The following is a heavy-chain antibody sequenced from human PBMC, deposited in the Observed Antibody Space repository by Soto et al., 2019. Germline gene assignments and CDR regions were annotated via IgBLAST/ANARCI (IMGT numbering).Heavy chain of an antibody. CDR3: MTDHGGW. D-gene: IGHD6-19*01. CDR2: IKSDGSEK. V-gene: IGHV3-7*01. Sequence: EVQLVESGGGLVQPGGSLRLSCGASGFTFYTYWMNWVRQDPGMGLEWVANIKSDGSEKYYVDSGTGRFTISRDNTKNSMYLQMNSLRVEDTAMYHCMTDHGGWWGPGTLVTVSS. CDR1: GFTFYTYW. J-gene: IGHJ4*02.